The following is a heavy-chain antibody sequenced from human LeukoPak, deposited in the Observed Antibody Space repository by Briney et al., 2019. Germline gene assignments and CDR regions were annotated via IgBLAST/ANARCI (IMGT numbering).Heavy chain of an antibody. J-gene: IGHJ4*02. V-gene: IGHV4-34*01. D-gene: IGHD3-16*02. CDR1: GGSFSGYY. CDR2: INHSGST. CDR3: ARGLDYDYVWGSYRYTSFDY. Sequence: NPSETLSLTCAVYGGSFSGYYWSWIRQPPGKGLEWIGEINHSGSTNYNPSLKSRVTISVDTSKNQFSLKLSSVTAADTAVSYCARGLDYDYVWGSYRYTSFDYWGQGTLVTVSS.